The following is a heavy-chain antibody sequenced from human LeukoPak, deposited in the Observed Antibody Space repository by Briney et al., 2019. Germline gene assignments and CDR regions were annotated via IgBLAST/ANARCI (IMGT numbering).Heavy chain of an antibody. Sequence: PGGSLRLSCAASGFTFSDYYMSWIRQAPGKGLEWVSYISSSTSYTNYADSVKGRFTISRDNAKNSLYPQMNSLRAEDTAVYYCARGTYAFDIWGQGTMVTVSS. CDR2: ISSSTSYT. V-gene: IGHV3-11*06. J-gene: IGHJ3*02. D-gene: IGHD2-2*01. CDR3: ARGTYAFDI. CDR1: GFTFSDYY.